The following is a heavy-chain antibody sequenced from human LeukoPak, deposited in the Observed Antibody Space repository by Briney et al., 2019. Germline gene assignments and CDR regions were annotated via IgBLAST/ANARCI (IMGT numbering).Heavy chain of an antibody. Sequence: GESLKISCQGSGYNFGNHWIGWVRQMPGKGLEWMGIIYFVDSNVKYSPPFQGQVTISADESINTAYLQWISLETSDTAMYYCASARDGTLMWDYRSQGTLVTVSS. CDR3: ASARDGTLMWDY. CDR2: IYFVDSNV. V-gene: IGHV5-51*01. CDR1: GYNFGNHW. D-gene: IGHD2-21*01. J-gene: IGHJ4*02.